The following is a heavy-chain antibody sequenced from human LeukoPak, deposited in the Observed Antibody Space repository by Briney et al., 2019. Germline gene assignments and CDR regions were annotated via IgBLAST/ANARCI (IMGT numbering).Heavy chain of an antibody. CDR3: ARGTEYSSSWYAPYYYYYGMDV. V-gene: IGHV1-2*02. D-gene: IGHD6-13*01. J-gene: IGHJ6*02. CDR1: GYTFTGYY. CDR2: INPNSGGT. Sequence: ASVKVTCKASGYTFTGYYMHWVRQAPGQGLEWMGWINPNSGGTNYAQKFQGRVTMTRDTSISTAYMELSRLRSDDTAVYYCARGTEYSSSWYAPYYYYYGMDVWGQGTTVTVSS.